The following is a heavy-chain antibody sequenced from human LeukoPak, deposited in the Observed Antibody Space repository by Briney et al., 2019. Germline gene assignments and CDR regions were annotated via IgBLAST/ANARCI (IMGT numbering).Heavy chain of an antibody. J-gene: IGHJ3*02. CDR2: ISAYNGNT. CDR1: GYTFIGYY. CDR3: ARDFLAYCGGDCYRSAFDI. V-gene: IGHV1-18*04. Sequence: ASVKVSCKASGYTFIGYYMHWVRQAPGQGLEGMGWISAYNGNTNYAQKLQGRVTMTTDTSTSTAYMELRSLRSDDTAVYYCARDFLAYCGGDCYRSAFDIWGQGTMVTVSS. D-gene: IGHD2-21*02.